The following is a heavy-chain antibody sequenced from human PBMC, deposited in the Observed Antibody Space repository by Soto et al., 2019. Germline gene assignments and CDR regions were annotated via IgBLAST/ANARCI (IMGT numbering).Heavy chain of an antibody. D-gene: IGHD2-2*01. V-gene: IGHV3-33*01. J-gene: IGHJ6*02. CDR3: ARDFPRVPAVRDNYYYGMDV. CDR2: IWYDGSNK. CDR1: GFTFSSYG. Sequence: GGSLRLSCAASGFTFSSYGMHWVRQAPGKGLEWVAVIWYDGSNKYYADSVKGRFTISRDNSKNTLYLQMNSLRAEDTAVYYCARDFPRVPAVRDNYYYGMDVWGQGTTVTVSS.